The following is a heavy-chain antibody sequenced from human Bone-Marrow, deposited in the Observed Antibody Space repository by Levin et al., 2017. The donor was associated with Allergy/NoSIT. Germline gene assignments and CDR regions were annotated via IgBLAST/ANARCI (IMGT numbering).Heavy chain of an antibody. CDR1: GYSFTSYW. CDR3: ARQGLAYCSGGSCYSPRSPAEYFQH. V-gene: IGHV5-51*01. CDR2: IYPGDSDT. J-gene: IGHJ1*01. D-gene: IGHD2-15*01. Sequence: GGSLRLSCKGSGYSFTSYWIGWVRQMPGKGLEWMGIIYPGDSDTRYSPSFQGQVTISADKSISTAYLQWSSLKASDTAMYYCARQGLAYCSGGSCYSPRSPAEYFQHWGQGTLVTVSS.